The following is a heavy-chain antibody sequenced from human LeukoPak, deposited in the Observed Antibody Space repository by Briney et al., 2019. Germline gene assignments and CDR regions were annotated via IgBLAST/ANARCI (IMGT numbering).Heavy chain of an antibody. CDR3: ASDYYGSGSYYNP. D-gene: IGHD3-10*01. CDR2: IYHSGST. CDR1: GGSISSGGYS. Sequence: SETLSLTCAVSGGSISSGGYSWSWIRQPPGKGLEWIGYIYHSGSTYYNPSLKSRVTISVDGSKNQFSLKLSSVTAADTAVYYCASDYYGSGSYYNPWGQGTLVTVSS. J-gene: IGHJ5*02. V-gene: IGHV4-30-2*01.